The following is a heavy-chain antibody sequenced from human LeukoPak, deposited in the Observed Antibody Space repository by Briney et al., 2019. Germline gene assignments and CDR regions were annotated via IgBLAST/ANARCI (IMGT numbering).Heavy chain of an antibody. J-gene: IGHJ4*02. CDR2: IVISGSTL. Sequence: PGGSLRLSVAAPGFTLSSYKRNGFRQAQGKGRGWVSYIVISGSTLYYADSVKGRFTISRDNAKNSLYLQMNSLRAEDTAVYYCARAGGSGWPFRGNYFDYWGQGTLVTVSS. V-gene: IGHV3-48*03. D-gene: IGHD6-19*01. CDR3: ARAGGSGWPFRGNYFDY. CDR1: GFTLSSYK.